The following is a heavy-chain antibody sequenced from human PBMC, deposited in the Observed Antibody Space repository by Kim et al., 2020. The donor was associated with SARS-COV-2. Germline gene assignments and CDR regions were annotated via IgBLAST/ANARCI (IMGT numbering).Heavy chain of an antibody. V-gene: IGHV3-48*02. J-gene: IGHJ3*02. CDR3: ARDFIFAFDI. D-gene: IGHD2-21*01. Sequence: TIEHADSGRGRFTISPDSATNSLYLQMNSLRDEDTAVYYCARDFIFAFDIWGQGTVVTVSS. CDR2: TI.